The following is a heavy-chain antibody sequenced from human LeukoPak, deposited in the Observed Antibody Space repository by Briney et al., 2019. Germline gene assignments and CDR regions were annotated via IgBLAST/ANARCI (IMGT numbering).Heavy chain of an antibody. D-gene: IGHD6-13*01. J-gene: IGHJ4*02. CDR2: INWNGGST. CDR3: AREGIAAAGTAGYY. Sequence: GRSLSHSCAASGFTFDDYGMSWVRQAPGKGLEWVSGINWNGGSTGYADSVKGRFTISRDNAKNSLYLQMNSLRAEDTALYYCAREGIAAAGTAGYYWGQGTLVTVSS. V-gene: IGHV3-20*04. CDR1: GFTFDDYG.